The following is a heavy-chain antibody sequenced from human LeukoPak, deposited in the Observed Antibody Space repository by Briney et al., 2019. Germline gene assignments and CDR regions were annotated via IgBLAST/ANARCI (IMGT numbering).Heavy chain of an antibody. CDR1: GGSFSGYY. V-gene: IGHV4-34*01. Sequence: SETLSLTCAVYGGSFSGYYWSWIRQPPGKGLEWIGEINHSGSTNYNPSLKSRVTISVDTSKNQFSLKLSSVTAADTAVYYCARGQATGMDVWGQGTTVTVSS. CDR3: ARGQATGMDV. J-gene: IGHJ6*02. CDR2: INHSGST.